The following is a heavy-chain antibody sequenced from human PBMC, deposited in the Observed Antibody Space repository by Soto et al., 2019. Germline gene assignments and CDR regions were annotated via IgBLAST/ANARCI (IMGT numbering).Heavy chain of an antibody. J-gene: IGHJ4*02. V-gene: IGHV4-39*01. CDR1: GGSISGSYYY. CDR3: ATSQKGDNWDYFDH. CDR2: VFYTGFT. D-gene: IGHD1-20*01. Sequence: SETLSLTCAVSGGSISGSYYYWGWLRQSPGKGPEWFGSVFYTGFTSYNPSLESRVSVSVDTSKDQFSLKVGGVSAAATAVYYCATSQKGDNWDYFDHWGQGALVTVSS.